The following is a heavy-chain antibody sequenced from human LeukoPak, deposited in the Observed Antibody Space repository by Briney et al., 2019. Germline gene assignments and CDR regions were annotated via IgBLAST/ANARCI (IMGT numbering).Heavy chain of an antibody. V-gene: IGHV3-21*01. J-gene: IGHJ6*02. CDR1: GFTFSSFT. Sequence: GGSLRPSCAASGFTFSSFTMNWVRQAPGKGLEWVSSISSGTSYIYYADSVKGRFTISRDNAKNSLYLQMNSLRAEDTAVYYCARSSDRYGMDVWGQGTTVTVSS. D-gene: IGHD2-15*01. CDR3: ARSSDRYGMDV. CDR2: ISSGTSYI.